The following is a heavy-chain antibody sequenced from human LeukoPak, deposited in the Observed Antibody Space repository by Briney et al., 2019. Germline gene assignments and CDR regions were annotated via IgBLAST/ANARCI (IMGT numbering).Heavy chain of an antibody. D-gene: IGHD2-2*01. CDR2: IYYRGST. CDR3: AIFPLNYAEYYFDY. Sequence: SETLSLTCTVSGGSISGYYWSWIRQSPGKGLEWIGYIYYRGSTSYSPSLKSRVTISVDTSKNQFSLKLRTVTAADTAVYYCAIFPLNYAEYYFDYWGQGILVTASS. J-gene: IGHJ4*02. CDR1: GGSISGYY. V-gene: IGHV4-59*08.